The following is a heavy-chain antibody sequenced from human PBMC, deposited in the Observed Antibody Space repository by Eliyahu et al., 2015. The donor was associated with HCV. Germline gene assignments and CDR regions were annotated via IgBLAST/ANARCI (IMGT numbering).Heavy chain of an antibody. D-gene: IGHD6-13*01. CDR2: ISSSSSYI. CDR3: ARDRGYSSSPVDY. CDR1: GFTFSSYS. Sequence: EVQLVESGGGLVKPGGSLRLSCAASGFTFSSYSMNWVRQAPGKGLEWVSSISSSSSYIYYADSVKGRFTISRDNAKNSLYLQMNSLRAEDTAVYYCARDRGYSSSPVDYWGQGTLVTVSS. J-gene: IGHJ4*02. V-gene: IGHV3-21*01.